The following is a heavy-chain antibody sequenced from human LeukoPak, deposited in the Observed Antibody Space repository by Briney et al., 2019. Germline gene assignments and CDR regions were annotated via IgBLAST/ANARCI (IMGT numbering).Heavy chain of an antibody. CDR1: GFTFSDYY. CDR2: ISSSGSTI. J-gene: IGHJ4*02. V-gene: IGHV3-11*01. CDR3: ARDPPPTPMVRRLRGNY. Sequence: GGSLRLSCAASGFTFSDYYMSWIRQAPGKGLEWVSYISSSGSTIYYADSVKGRFTISRDNAKNSLYLQMNSLRAEDTAVYYCARDPPPTPMVRRLRGNYWGQGTLVTVSS. D-gene: IGHD3-10*01.